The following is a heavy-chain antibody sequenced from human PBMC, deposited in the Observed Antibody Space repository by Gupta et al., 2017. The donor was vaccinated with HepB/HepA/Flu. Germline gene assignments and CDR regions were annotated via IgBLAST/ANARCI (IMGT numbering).Heavy chain of an antibody. V-gene: IGHV4-4*02. D-gene: IGHD1-1*01. CDR3: ARGVQSPFDY. CDR2: IYHSGST. Sequence: QVQLQESGPGLVKPSGTLSLTFAGSGGSISISNWWSWVRQPPGKGLEWIGEIYHSGSTNYNPSLKSRATISVDKSKNQFSLNLSSVTAADTAVYYCARGVQSPFDYWGQGTLVTVSS. CDR1: GGSISISNW. J-gene: IGHJ4*02.